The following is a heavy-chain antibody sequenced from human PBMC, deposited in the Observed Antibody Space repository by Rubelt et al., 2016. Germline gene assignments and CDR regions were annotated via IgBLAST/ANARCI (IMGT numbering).Heavy chain of an antibody. CDR2: ISAYDGNT. Sequence: QVQLVQSGAEVKKPGASVKVSCKASGYTFTSYGISWVRQAPGQGLEWMGWISAYDGNTYYAQKLQGIVIITTDTSTSTAYMELSSLRSDDTAVYYCARRQQLGPFDYWGQGTLVTVSS. V-gene: IGHV1-18*01. J-gene: IGHJ4*02. CDR1: GYTFTSYG. D-gene: IGHD6-13*01. CDR3: ARRQQLGPFDY.